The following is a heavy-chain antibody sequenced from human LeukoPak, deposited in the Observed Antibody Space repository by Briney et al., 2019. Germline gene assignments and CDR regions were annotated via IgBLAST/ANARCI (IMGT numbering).Heavy chain of an antibody. CDR2: IASDGSNE. J-gene: IGHJ4*02. D-gene: IGHD5-18*01. CDR3: ARDGDYSHGYGKDY. Sequence: GGSLRLSCAASGFSFSVYSMHWVRQAPGKGLEWVARIASDGSNEDYADSVKGRFTISRDNSKNTLFSQINSLTSEDTAVYYCARDGDYSHGYGKDYWGQGTQVTVSS. V-gene: IGHV3-30-3*01. CDR1: GFSFSVYS.